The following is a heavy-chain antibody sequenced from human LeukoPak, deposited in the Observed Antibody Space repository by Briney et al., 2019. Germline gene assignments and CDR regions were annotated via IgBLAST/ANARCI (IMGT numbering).Heavy chain of an antibody. D-gene: IGHD6-13*01. CDR1: GYTFTRYG. V-gene: IGHV1-18*01. CDR2: ISPNNVKT. J-gene: IGHJ6*03. Sequence: GASVKVSCMASGYTFTRYGISWVRQAPGQGLEWMGWISPNNVKTNYAQKLQGRVTMTTDTSTRTAYMELRRLRADDTAVYYCARDGDPEIAAADPYYYYYMDVWGKGTTVTVSS. CDR3: ARDGDPEIAAADPYYYYYMDV.